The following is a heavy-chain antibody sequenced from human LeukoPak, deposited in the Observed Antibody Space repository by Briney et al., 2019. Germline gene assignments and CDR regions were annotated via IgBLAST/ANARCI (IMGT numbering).Heavy chain of an antibody. Sequence: SETLSLTCTVSGGSISSYYWSWIRQPPGKGLEWIGYIYYSGCTNYNPSLKSRVTISVDTSKNQFSLRLSSVTAADTAVYYCARVTGYMIEDYFDYWGQGTLVTVSS. V-gene: IGHV4-59*01. J-gene: IGHJ4*02. CDR1: GGSISSYY. CDR3: ARVTGYMIEDYFDY. CDR2: IYYSGCT. D-gene: IGHD3-22*01.